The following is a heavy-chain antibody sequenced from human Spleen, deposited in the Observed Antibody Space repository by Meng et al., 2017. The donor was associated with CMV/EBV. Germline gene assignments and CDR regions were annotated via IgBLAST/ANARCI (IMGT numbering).Heavy chain of an antibody. CDR3: AKEGWFDP. CDR2: IRYDGSNK. V-gene: IGHV3-30*02. CDR1: GFTFSSYG. Sequence: QVQRVESGGGVVQPGGSLRLSCAASGFTFSSYGMHWVRQAPGKGLEWVAFIRYDGSNKYYADSVKGRFTISRDNSKNTLYLQMNSLRAEDTAVYYCAKEGWFDPWGQGTLVTVSS. J-gene: IGHJ5*02.